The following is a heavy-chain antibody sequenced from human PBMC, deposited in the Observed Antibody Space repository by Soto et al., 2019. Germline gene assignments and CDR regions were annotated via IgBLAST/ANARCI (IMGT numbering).Heavy chain of an antibody. V-gene: IGHV4-4*02. J-gene: IGHJ5*02. CDR1: GGSISSSNW. CDR3: ARAIGGVLEWLPHNWFDP. Sequence: QVQLQESGPGLVKPSGTLSLTCAVSGGSISSSNWWSRVRQPPGKGLEWIGEIYHSGSTNYNPSLKSRVTISVDKSKNQFSLKLSSVTAADTAVYYCARAIGGVLEWLPHNWFDPWGQGTLVTVSS. CDR2: IYHSGST. D-gene: IGHD3-3*01.